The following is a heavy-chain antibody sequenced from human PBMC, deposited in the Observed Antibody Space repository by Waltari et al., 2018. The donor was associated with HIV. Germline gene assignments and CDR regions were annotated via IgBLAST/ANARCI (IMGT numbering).Heavy chain of an antibody. CDR2: IYPGDSDV. J-gene: IGHJ4*02. Sequence: AEVKKPGESLKISCEASGYIFTNYWIGWVRQIPGKGLEWMGIIYPGDSDVRYSLSFQGQVTISADKSISTVYLQWSTLKTSDTAVYYCARQFGDSWGQGTLVTVSS. V-gene: IGHV5-51*01. CDR1: GYIFTNYW. CDR3: ARQFGDS. D-gene: IGHD3-10*01.